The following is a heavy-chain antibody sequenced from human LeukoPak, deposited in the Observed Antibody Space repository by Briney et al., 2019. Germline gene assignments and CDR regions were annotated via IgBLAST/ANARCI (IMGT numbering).Heavy chain of an antibody. D-gene: IGHD6-13*01. CDR1: GGSISSYY. CDR2: IYYSGST. CDR3: ARTGIAGFDY. Sequence: PSETLSLTCTVSGGSISSYYWSWIRQPPGKGLEWIGYIYYSGSTNYNPSLKSRVTISVDTSKNQFSLKLSSATAADTAVYYCARTGIAGFDYWGQGTLVTVSS. V-gene: IGHV4-59*01. J-gene: IGHJ4*02.